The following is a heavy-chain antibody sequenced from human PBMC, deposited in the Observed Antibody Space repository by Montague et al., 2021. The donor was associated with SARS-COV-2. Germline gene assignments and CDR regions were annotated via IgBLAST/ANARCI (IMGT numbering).Heavy chain of an antibody. V-gene: IGHV4-39*07. CDR1: GGSISSSSYY. CDR2: IYYSGST. D-gene: IGHD6-6*01. Sequence: SETLSLTCTVSGGSISSSSYYWGWLRQSPGKGLEWIGSIYYSGSTYYNPSLKSRVTISVDTSKNQFSLKLSSVTAADTAVYYCARDLNEYSSSGGFDYWGQGTLVTVSS. CDR3: ARDLNEYSSSGGFDY. J-gene: IGHJ4*02.